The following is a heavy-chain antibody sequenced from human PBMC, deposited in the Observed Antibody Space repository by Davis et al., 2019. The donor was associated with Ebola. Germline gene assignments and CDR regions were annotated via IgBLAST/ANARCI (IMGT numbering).Heavy chain of an antibody. CDR2: ILPIFGTA. D-gene: IGHD2-21*02. J-gene: IGHJ4*02. CDR1: GYSFTSYG. CDR3: ARATRCGGDCYPDY. Sequence: AASVKVSCKASGYSFTSYGISWVRQAPGQGLEWMGGILPIFGTANYAQKFQGRVTITADESTSTAYMELSSLRSEDTAVYYCARATRCGGDCYPDYWGQGTLVTVSS. V-gene: IGHV1-69*13.